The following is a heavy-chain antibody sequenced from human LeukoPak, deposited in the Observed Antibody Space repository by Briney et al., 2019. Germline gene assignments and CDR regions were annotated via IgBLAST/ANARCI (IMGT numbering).Heavy chain of an antibody. Sequence: SVKVSCKASGGTFSSYAISWVRQAPGQGLEWMGGIIPIFGTANYAQKFQGRVTITTDESTSTAYMELSSLRSEDTAMYYCARLGNYGDYVGWFDPWGQGTLVTVSS. V-gene: IGHV1-69*05. CDR3: ARLGNYGDYVGWFDP. D-gene: IGHD4-17*01. CDR2: IIPIFGTA. CDR1: GGTFSSYA. J-gene: IGHJ5*02.